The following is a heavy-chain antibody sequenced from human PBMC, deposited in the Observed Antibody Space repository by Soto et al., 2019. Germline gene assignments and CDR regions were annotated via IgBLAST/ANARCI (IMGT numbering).Heavy chain of an antibody. V-gene: IGHV1-18*01. CDR3: AREWDYYASRTYSNWFDP. J-gene: IGHJ5*02. Sequence: QVQLVQSGAEVKKPGASVKVSYKASGYTFTSYGITWVRQAPGQGLEWMGWISPYNGNTNYAQKLQGRVTMTTDTSTSTAYRELRSLRYDDTAVYYCAREWDYYASRTYSNWFDPWGQGTLVTVSS. CDR1: GYTFTSYG. D-gene: IGHD3-10*01. CDR2: ISPYNGNT.